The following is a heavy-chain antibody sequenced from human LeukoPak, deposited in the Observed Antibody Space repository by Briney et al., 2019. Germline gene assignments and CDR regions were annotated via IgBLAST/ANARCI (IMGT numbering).Heavy chain of an antibody. V-gene: IGHV4-59*08. J-gene: IGHJ4*02. CDR2: IYYSGST. Sequence: SETLSLTCIVSGGSISPYYWSWIRQPPGSGLEWIAYIYYSGSTSYNPSLKSRVAVSVDTSNNEVSLKLSSVTAADTAVYYCARHGYCSGGSCYWDYWGQGTLVTVSS. D-gene: IGHD2-15*01. CDR1: GGSISPYY. CDR3: ARHGYCSGGSCYWDY.